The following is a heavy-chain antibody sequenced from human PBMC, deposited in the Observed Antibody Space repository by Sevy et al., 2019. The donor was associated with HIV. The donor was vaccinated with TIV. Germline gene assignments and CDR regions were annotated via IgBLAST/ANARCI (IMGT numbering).Heavy chain of an antibody. Sequence: ASVKVSCKASGGTFSSYAISWVRQAPGQGLEWMGGIIPIFGTANYARKFQGRVTITADESTSTAYMELSSLRSEDTAVYYCARAGDYSKHYYYYYMDVWGKGTTVTVSS. J-gene: IGHJ6*03. V-gene: IGHV1-69*13. CDR3: ARAGDYSKHYYYYYMDV. CDR2: IIPIFGTA. D-gene: IGHD4-4*01. CDR1: GGTFSSYA.